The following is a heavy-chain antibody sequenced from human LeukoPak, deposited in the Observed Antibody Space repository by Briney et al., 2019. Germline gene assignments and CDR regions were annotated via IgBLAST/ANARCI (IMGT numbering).Heavy chain of an antibody. CDR1: GFTFSSYA. V-gene: IGHV3-30-3*01. CDR2: ISYDGSNK. J-gene: IGHJ6*02. D-gene: IGHD3-10*01. CDR3: AREAPYGPLYYYYYSMDV. Sequence: GGSLRLSCAASGFTFSSYAMHWVRQAPGKGLEWVAVISYDGSNKYYADSVKGRFTISRDNSKNTLYLQMNSLRAEDTAVYYCAREAPYGPLYYYYYSMDVWGQGTTVTVSS.